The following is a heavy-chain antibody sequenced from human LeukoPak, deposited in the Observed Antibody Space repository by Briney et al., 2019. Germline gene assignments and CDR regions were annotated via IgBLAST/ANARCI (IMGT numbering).Heavy chain of an antibody. CDR2: IYHSGST. Sequence: SETLSLTCTVSGYSISSGYYWGWIRQPPGKGLEWIGSIYHSGSTYYNPSLKSRVTISVDTSKNQFSLKLTSVTAADTAVYYCARAPGTTFDYWGHGNMVTVSS. V-gene: IGHV4-38-2*02. D-gene: IGHD4-17*01. J-gene: IGHJ4*01. CDR1: GYSISSGYY. CDR3: ARAPGTTFDY.